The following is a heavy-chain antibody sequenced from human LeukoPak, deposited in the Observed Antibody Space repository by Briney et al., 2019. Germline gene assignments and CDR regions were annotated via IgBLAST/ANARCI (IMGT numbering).Heavy chain of an antibody. CDR2: IWYDGSKK. V-gene: IGHV3-33*06. Sequence: GGSLRLSCAASGFTFSSYGMHWVRQAPGKGLEWVAVIWYDGSKKYYVDSVKGRSTISRDNSKNTLYLQMNSLRAEDTAMYYCAKDRIAVRPGWFDPWGKGTLVTVSS. CDR3: AKDRIAVRPGWFDP. CDR1: GFTFSSYG. D-gene: IGHD6-6*01. J-gene: IGHJ5*02.